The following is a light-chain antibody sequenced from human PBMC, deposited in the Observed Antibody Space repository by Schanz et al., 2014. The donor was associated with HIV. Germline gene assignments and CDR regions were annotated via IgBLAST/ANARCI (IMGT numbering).Light chain of an antibody. V-gene: IGLV1-51*01. CDR2: DNY. J-gene: IGLJ2*01. CDR1: TSNIAHNF. CDR3: GAWDSSLSVLL. Sequence: QSALTQPPSVSGSPGQSVTISCSGSTSNIAHNFVSWYQQLPGTAPKLLIYDNYKRPSEIPDRFSASKSGTSATLAITGLQTGDEADYFCGAWDSSLSVLLFGGGTKLTVL.